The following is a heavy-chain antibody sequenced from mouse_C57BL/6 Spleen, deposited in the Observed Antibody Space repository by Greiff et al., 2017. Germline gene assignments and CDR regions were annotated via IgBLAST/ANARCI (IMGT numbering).Heavy chain of an antibody. CDR3: AKGAAPTGNYYAMDY. V-gene: IGHV2-3*01. Sequence: QVQLKESGPGLVAPSQSLSITCTVSGFSLTSYGVSWVRQPPGKGLELLGVLWSDGSTNSHSALISRLSLSKDNSKSQVFVKLNRLQTDDTATYYCAKGAAPTGNYYAMDYGGQGTSVTGSS. CDR1: GFSLTSYG. D-gene: IGHD1-1*01. J-gene: IGHJ4*01. CDR2: LWSDGST.